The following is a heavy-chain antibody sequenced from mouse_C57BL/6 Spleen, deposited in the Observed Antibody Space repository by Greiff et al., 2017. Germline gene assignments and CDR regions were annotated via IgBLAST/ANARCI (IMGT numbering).Heavy chain of an antibody. Sequence: EVKLVESGGGLVQPGGSLSLSCAASGFTFTDYYMSWVRQPPGKALEWLGFIRNKANGYTTEYSASVKGRFTISRDNSQSILYLQMNALRSEDSATYYGARDPSNYDWYFDVWGTGTTVTVSS. V-gene: IGHV7-3*01. CDR1: GFTFTDYY. J-gene: IGHJ1*03. D-gene: IGHD2-5*01. CDR2: IRNKANGYTT. CDR3: ARDPSNYDWYFDV.